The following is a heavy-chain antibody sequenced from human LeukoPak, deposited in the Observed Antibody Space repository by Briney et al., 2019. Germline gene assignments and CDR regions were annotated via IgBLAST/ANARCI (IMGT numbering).Heavy chain of an antibody. V-gene: IGHV4-4*07. CDR2: IYTSGST. J-gene: IGHJ6*02. D-gene: IGHD3-3*01. Sequence: SETLSLTCTVSGGSISSYYWSWIRQPAGKGLEWIGRIYTSGSTNYNPSLKSRVTMPVDTSKNQFSLKLSSVTAADTAVYYCARDPNVLRFLEWHHSYYYYGMDVWGQGTTVTVSS. CDR1: GGSISSYY. CDR3: ARDPNVLRFLEWHHSYYYYGMDV.